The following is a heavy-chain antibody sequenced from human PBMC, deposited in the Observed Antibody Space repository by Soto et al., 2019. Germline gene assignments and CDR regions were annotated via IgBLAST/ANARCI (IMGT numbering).Heavy chain of an antibody. CDR3: ARHKAVGSGWYLVFY. V-gene: IGHV5-10-1*01. CDR2: IDPSDSYT. CDR1: GYSFTSYW. J-gene: IGHJ4*02. D-gene: IGHD6-19*01. Sequence: EVQLVQSGAEVKKPGESLRISCKGSGYSFTSYWISWVRQMPGKGLEWMGRIDPSDSYTNYSPSFQGHVTISADKSISTAYLQWSSLKASDTAMHYCARHKAVGSGWYLVFYWGQGTLVTVSS.